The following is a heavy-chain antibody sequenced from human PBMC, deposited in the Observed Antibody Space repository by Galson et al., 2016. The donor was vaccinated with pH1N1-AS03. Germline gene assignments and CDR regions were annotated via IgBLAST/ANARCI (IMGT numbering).Heavy chain of an antibody. D-gene: IGHD4-17*01. CDR2: IDWDDDK. CDR1: GFSLSTSGMC. CDR3: ARITYGDYAWWFDP. Sequence: PALVKPTQTLTLTCTFSGFSLSTSGMCVSWIRQPPGKALEWLALIDWDDDKYYRTSLKTRLTISKDTSKNQVVLTMTNMDPVDTATYYCARITYGDYAWWFDPWGQGTLVTVSS. J-gene: IGHJ5*02. V-gene: IGHV2-70*13.